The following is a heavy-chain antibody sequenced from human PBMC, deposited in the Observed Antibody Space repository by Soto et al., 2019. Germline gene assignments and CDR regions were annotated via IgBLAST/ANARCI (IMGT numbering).Heavy chain of an antibody. J-gene: IGHJ4*02. CDR3: GKTVTAEY. CDR2: ISGSGGST. Sequence: EVQLLESGGGLVQPGGSLRLSCVVSGFTFSSNAMTWVRQTPGEGLEWVSAISGSGGSTFYADSVKGRFTISRDNSKNTLYPQMNSLRAEDTPVYYCGKTVTAEYWGQGTLVTVSS. CDR1: GFTFSSNA. V-gene: IGHV3-23*01. D-gene: IGHD4-17*01.